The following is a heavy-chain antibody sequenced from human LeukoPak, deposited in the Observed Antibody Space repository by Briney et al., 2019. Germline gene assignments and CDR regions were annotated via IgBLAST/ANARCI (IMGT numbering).Heavy chain of an antibody. J-gene: IGHJ4*02. CDR2: ISSSSSYI. V-gene: IGHV3-21*01. CDR1: GFTFSSYS. Sequence: TGESLRLSCAASGFTFSSYSMNWDRQAPGKRLEWVSSISSSSSYIYNADSVKGRSTISRDNAKNSPNQQMNSLRAEDTAVYYCARDGSDGDYFDYWGQGTLVTVSS. CDR3: ARDGSDGDYFDY. D-gene: IGHD3-10*01.